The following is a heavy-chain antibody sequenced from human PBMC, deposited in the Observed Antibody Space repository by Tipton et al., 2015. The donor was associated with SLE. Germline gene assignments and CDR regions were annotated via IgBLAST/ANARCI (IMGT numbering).Heavy chain of an antibody. D-gene: IGHD1-26*01. CDR1: GFTVSSNY. CDR3: ASPDSGSYYYYGMDV. CDR2: IYSGGST. J-gene: IGHJ6*02. Sequence: SLRLSCAASGFTVSSNYMSWVRQAPGKGLEWVSVIYSGGSTYYADSVKGRFTISRDNSKNTLYLQMNSLRAEDTAVYYCASPDSGSYYYYGMDVWGQGTTVTVSS. V-gene: IGHV3-66*02.